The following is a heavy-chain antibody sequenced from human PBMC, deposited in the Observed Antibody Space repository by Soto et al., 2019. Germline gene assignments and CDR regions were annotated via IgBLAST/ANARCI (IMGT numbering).Heavy chain of an antibody. CDR3: ARVPPSSSDTVVVPAATAYFDY. J-gene: IGHJ4*02. CDR2: INHSGST. D-gene: IGHD2-2*01. CDR1: GGSFSGYY. Sequence: PSETLSLTCAVYGGSFSGYYWSWIRQPPGKGLEWIGEINHSGSTNYNPSLKSRVTISVDTSKNQFSLKLSSVTAADTAVYYCARVPPSSSDTVVVPAATAYFDYWGQGTLVTVSS. V-gene: IGHV4-34*01.